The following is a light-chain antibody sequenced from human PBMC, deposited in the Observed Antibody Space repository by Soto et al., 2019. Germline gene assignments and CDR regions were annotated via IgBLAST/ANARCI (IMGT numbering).Light chain of an antibody. V-gene: IGKV1-33*01. CDR2: DAS. J-gene: IGKJ4*01. CDR3: QQYDNLPLT. Sequence: DIQMTQSPSSLSASVGDRVTITCQASQDISNYLNWYQQKPGKAPKLLIYDASNLETGDPSRFRGSGSATDFTFTISSLQPEDIATYYCQQYDNLPLTFGVGTKVEIK. CDR1: QDISNY.